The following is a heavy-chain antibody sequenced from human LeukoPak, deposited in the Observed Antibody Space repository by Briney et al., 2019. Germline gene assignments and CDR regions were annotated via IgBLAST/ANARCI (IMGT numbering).Heavy chain of an antibody. CDR2: INHSGST. Sequence: SGTLSLTCAVYGGFFSGYYWSWIRQPPGKGLELIGEINHSGSTNYNPSLKSRVTISVDTSKNQFSLKLSSVTAADTAVYYCHYYDSSGFYYDAFDIWGQGTMVTVSS. J-gene: IGHJ3*02. D-gene: IGHD3-22*01. CDR1: GGFFSGYY. CDR3: HYYDSSGFYYDAFDI. V-gene: IGHV4-34*01.